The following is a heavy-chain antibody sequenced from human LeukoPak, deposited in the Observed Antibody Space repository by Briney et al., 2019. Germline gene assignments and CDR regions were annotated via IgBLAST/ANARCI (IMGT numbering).Heavy chain of an antibody. CDR3: ATGGTYYCGNTTYHTFDY. J-gene: IGHJ4*02. Sequence: ASVKVSCKVSGYTLTELSIHWVRLAPGERLEWMGGFDPEDGETIYAQKFQGRVTMTEDTSTYTANMELSSLRSDDTAVYYCATGGTYYCGNTTYHTFDYWGQGTLLTVSS. V-gene: IGHV1-24*01. D-gene: IGHD3-10*01. CDR2: FDPEDGET. CDR1: GYTLTELS.